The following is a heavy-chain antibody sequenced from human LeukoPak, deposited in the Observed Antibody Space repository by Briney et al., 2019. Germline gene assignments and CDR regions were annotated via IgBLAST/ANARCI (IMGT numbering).Heavy chain of an antibody. CDR3: ARQVSLRGCNPGY. CDR2: ISGSGGST. J-gene: IGHJ4*02. Sequence: GGSLRLSCAASGFTFSSYAMSWVRQAPGKGLEWVSAISGSGGSTYYADSVKGRFTISRDNSKNTLYLQMNSLRAEDTAVYYCARQVSLRGCNPGYWGQGTLVTFSS. CDR1: GFTFSSYA. D-gene: IGHD1-14*01. V-gene: IGHV3-23*01.